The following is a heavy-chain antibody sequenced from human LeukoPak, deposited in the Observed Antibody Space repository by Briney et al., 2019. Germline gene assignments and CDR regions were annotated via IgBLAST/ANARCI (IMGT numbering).Heavy chain of an antibody. V-gene: IGHV4-61*02. J-gene: IGHJ5*02. Sequence: SETLSLTCTVSGGSISSGSYYWSWIRQPAGKGLEWIGRIYTSGSTNYNPSLKSRVTISVDTSKNQFSLKLSSVTAADTAVYYCARDDYGDYGRWFDPWGQGTLVTVSS. D-gene: IGHD4-17*01. CDR2: IYTSGST. CDR3: ARDDYGDYGRWFDP. CDR1: GGSISSGSYY.